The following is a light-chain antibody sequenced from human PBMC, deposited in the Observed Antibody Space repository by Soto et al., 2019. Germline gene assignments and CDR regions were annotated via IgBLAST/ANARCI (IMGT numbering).Light chain of an antibody. Sequence: QSVLTQPPSVSGAPGQRVTISCTGSSSNIGAGYDVHWYQQRPGAAPKLLISANINRPSGVPDRFSGSKSGASASLAITGLQADDEGDYYCAAWDDRLNGYVFGTGTKVTVL. J-gene: IGLJ1*01. V-gene: IGLV1-40*01. CDR3: AAWDDRLNGYV. CDR1: SSNIGAGYD. CDR2: ANI.